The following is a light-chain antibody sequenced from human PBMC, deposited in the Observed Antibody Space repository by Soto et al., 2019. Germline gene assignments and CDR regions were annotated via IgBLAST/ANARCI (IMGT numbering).Light chain of an antibody. CDR2: KAS. CDR3: QQYNSYPYT. CDR1: QSISSW. J-gene: IGKJ2*01. V-gene: IGKV1-5*03. Sequence: DIQMTQSPSTLSASVGDRVTITCRASQSISSWLAWYQQKPGKAPKLLIYKASSLESGVPSRFSGSGSVTEFTITISSLQPDDFATYYCQQYNSYPYTFGQGTKLEIK.